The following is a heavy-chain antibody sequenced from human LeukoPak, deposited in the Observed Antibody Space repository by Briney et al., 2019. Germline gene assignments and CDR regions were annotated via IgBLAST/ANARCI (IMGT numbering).Heavy chain of an antibody. V-gene: IGHV3-23*01. Sequence: PGGSLRLSCAASGFTFSSYAMSWVRQAPGKGLEWVSAISGSGGSTYYADFVKGRFTISRDNSKNTLYLQMNSLRAEDTAVYYCAKSYRVCSGGSCLDYWGQGTLVTVSS. CDR2: ISGSGGST. CDR3: AKSYRVCSGGSCLDY. D-gene: IGHD2-15*01. CDR1: GFTFSSYA. J-gene: IGHJ4*02.